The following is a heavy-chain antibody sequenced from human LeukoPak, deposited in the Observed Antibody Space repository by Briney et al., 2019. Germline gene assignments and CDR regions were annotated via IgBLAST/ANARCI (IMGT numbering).Heavy chain of an antibody. D-gene: IGHD4-23*01. CDR1: GFTFSSYS. V-gene: IGHV3-21*01. Sequence: PGGSLRLSCAASGFTFSSYSMNWVRQAPGKGLEWVSSISSSSSYIYYADSVKGRFTISRDNAKNSLYLQMSSLRAEDTAVYYCARDPIYGGTVPYYFDYWGQGTLVTVSS. CDR2: ISSSSSYI. CDR3: ARDPIYGGTVPYYFDY. J-gene: IGHJ4*02.